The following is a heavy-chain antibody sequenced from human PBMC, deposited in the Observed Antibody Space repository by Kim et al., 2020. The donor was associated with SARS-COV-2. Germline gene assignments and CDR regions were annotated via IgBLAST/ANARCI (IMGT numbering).Heavy chain of an antibody. V-gene: IGHV1-8*01. CDR3: ARGLAGCRSDCELDY. J-gene: IGHJ4*02. CDR2: MNTNSGNT. Sequence: ASVKVSCKASGYTFTSYDINWVRQATGQGIEWMEWMNTNSGNTGYEQKFQGRVTMTRNTSISTADMELSSLRTEDTAVYYCARGLAGCRSDCELDYWGQGTLVTVSS. D-gene: IGHD2-21*02. CDR1: GYTFTSYD.